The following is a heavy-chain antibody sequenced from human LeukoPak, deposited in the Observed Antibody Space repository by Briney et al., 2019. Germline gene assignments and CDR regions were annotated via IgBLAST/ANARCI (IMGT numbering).Heavy chain of an antibody. J-gene: IGHJ3*02. CDR2: IYSGGST. Sequence: GGSLRLSCAASGFTVSSNYMSWVRQAPGKGLEWVSVIYSGGSTYYADSVKGRFTISRHNSKNTLYLQMNSLRAEDTAVYYCARGSRYYYDSSGQGAFDIWGRGTMVTVSS. CDR1: GFTVSSNY. D-gene: IGHD3-22*01. V-gene: IGHV3-53*04. CDR3: ARGSRYYYDSSGQGAFDI.